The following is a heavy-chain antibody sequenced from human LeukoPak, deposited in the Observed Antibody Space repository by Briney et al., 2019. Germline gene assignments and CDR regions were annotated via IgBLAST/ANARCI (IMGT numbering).Heavy chain of an antibody. CDR3: ARDPRARAAAGTLSDY. V-gene: IGHV3-7*01. Sequence: PGESLKISCKGSGYSFTSYWIGWVRQMPGKGLEWVANIKQDGSEKYYVDSVKGRFTISRDNAKNSLYLQMNSLRAEDTAVYYCARDPRARAAAGTLSDYWGQGTLVTVSS. D-gene: IGHD6-13*01. J-gene: IGHJ4*02. CDR1: GYSFTSYW. CDR2: IKQDGSEK.